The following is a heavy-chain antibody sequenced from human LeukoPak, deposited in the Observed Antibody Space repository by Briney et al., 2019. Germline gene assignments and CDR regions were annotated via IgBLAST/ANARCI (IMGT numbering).Heavy chain of an antibody. CDR1: GFTFDDYG. V-gene: IGHV3-20*04. D-gene: IGHD2-15*01. CDR3: ARGTVVVAATRNFYYYMDV. J-gene: IGHJ6*03. CDR2: INWNGAMT. Sequence: PGGSLRLSCAASGFTFDDYGMSWVRQTPGKGLEWVSGINWNGAMTHYADSVKGRFTISRDNAKNFLYLQMNSLRAEDTALYYCARGTVVVAATRNFYYYMDVWGKGTAVTVSS.